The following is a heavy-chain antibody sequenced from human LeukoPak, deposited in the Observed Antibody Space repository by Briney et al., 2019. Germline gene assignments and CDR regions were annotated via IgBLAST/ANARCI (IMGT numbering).Heavy chain of an antibody. CDR1: GYSFTSYW. D-gene: IGHD3-3*01. J-gene: IGHJ3*02. CDR3: ARQRGRGRFLEWLFGGAFDI. V-gene: IGHV5-51*01. CDR2: IYPGDSDA. Sequence: GESLQISCKGSGYSFTSYWIGWVRQMPGKGLEWMGIIYPGDSDARYSPSFQGQVTISADKSISTAYLQWSSLKASDTAMYYCARQRGRGRFLEWLFGGAFDIWGQGTMVTVSS.